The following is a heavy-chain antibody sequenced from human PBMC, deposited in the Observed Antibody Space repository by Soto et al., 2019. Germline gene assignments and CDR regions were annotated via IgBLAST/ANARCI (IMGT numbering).Heavy chain of an antibody. V-gene: IGHV3-30*18. J-gene: IGHJ4*02. CDR2: ISYDGSNT. D-gene: IGHD1-26*01. CDR1: GVTFSSYG. Sequence: GGSLRLSCAASGVTFSSYGMHWVRQAPGKGLELVAIISYDGSNTYYADSVKGRFTISRDNSKNTLYLQMNSLRAEDTSVYYCAKEGGLSGSYYISSSYYFDYWGQGTLVTVSS. CDR3: AKEGGLSGSYYISSSYYFDY.